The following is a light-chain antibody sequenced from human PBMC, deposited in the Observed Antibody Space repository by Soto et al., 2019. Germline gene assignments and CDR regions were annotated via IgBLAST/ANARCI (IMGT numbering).Light chain of an antibody. Sequence: EIVLTQSPGTLSLSPGERATLSCRASQSVSNSYLAWYQQKPGQAPRLLIYDASSRATGIPARFSGSGSGTDFTLTISSLEPEDFAVYFCQQRTFGQGTKVDIK. J-gene: IGKJ1*01. CDR3: QQRT. CDR2: DAS. V-gene: IGKV3D-20*02. CDR1: QSVSNSY.